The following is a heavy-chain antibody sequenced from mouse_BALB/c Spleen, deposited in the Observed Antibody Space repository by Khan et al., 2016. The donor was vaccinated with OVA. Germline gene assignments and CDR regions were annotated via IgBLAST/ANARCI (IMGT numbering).Heavy chain of an antibody. CDR3: ARAYYGNCRETMDY. CDR2: IWGDGST. J-gene: IGHJ4*01. CDR1: GFSLNGYG. V-gene: IGHV2-6-7*01. D-gene: IGHD2-10*01. Sequence: QVQLKQSGPGLVAPSQSLYITCTASGFSLNGYGVNWVRQTPGKGLEWLGMIWGDGSTDYNSPLKNRVDISKDKSKSQVSLKIDSLQTEDTAMYYGARAYYGNCRETMDYWGQGTSVTVSS.